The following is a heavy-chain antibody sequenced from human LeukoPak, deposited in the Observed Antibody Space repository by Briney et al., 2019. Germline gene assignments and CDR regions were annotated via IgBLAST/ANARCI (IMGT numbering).Heavy chain of an antibody. CDR3: ARENIPSYYGMDV. D-gene: IGHD2-2*02. J-gene: IGHJ6*02. CDR2: INPNSGGT. V-gene: IGHV1-2*02. Sequence: ASVKVSCKASGYTFTGYYMHWVRQAPGQGPERMGWINPNSGGTNYVQKFQGRVTMTRDTSISTAYMELTRLRSDDTAVYYCARENIPSYYGMDVWGQGTTVTVSS. CDR1: GYTFTGYY.